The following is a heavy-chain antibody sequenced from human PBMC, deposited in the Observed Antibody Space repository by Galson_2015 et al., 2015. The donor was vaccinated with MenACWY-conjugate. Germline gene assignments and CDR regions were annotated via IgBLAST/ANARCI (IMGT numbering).Heavy chain of an antibody. Sequence: SETLSLTCTVSGGSISSYYWSWIRQPPGKGLEWIGYIYYSGSTNYNPSLKSRVTISVDTSKNQFSLKLSSVTAADTAVYYCARGPKRYSSSSGTLDYWGQGTLVTVSS. CDR1: GGSISSYY. J-gene: IGHJ4*02. CDR3: ARGPKRYSSSSGTLDY. V-gene: IGHV4-59*12. CDR2: IYYSGST. D-gene: IGHD6-6*01.